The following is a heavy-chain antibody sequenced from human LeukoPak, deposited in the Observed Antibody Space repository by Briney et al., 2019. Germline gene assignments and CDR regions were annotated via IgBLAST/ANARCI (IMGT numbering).Heavy chain of an antibody. D-gene: IGHD3-16*02. CDR2: ISGSGTST. V-gene: IGHV3-23*01. J-gene: IGHJ4*02. CDR1: GFTFSSYG. CDR3: AKDQGFVTTFGGVIDYFDY. Sequence: PGGSLRLSCAASGFTFSSYGMSWVRQAPGKGLEWVSSISGSGTSTYYADSVKGRFTTSRDNSKNTLYLQMNSLRAEDTAVYYCAKDQGFVTTFGGVIDYFDYWGQGTLVTVSS.